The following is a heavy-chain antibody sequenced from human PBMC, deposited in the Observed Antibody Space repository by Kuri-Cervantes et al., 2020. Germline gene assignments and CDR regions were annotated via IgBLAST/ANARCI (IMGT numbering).Heavy chain of an antibody. V-gene: IGHV3-23*01. CDR2: IPGSGPDR. CDR1: GFTFSKFA. J-gene: IGHJ4*02. CDR3: SKGGGGPQQFNY. D-gene: IGHD2-15*01. Sequence: GGSLRLSCTASGFTFSKFAMSWVRQAPGKGLEWVSGIPGSGPDRYYADSVKGRFTISRDNSKSTLYVQMNSLRAEDTAIYYCSKGGGGPQQFNYWGQGTLVTVSS.